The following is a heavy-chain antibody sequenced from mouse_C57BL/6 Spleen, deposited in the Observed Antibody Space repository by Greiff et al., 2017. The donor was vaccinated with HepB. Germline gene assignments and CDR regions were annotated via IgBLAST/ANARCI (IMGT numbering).Heavy chain of an antibody. CDR1: GFTFSDYY. Sequence: EVHLVESEGGLVQPGSSMKLSCTASGFTFSDYYMAWVRQVPEKGLEWVANINYDGSSTYYLDSLKSRFIISRDNAKNILYLQMSSLKSEDTATYYCARDLSYAGSYAMDYWGQGTSVTVSS. CDR3: ARDLSYAGSYAMDY. CDR2: INYDGSST. D-gene: IGHD6-5*01. V-gene: IGHV5-16*01. J-gene: IGHJ4*01.